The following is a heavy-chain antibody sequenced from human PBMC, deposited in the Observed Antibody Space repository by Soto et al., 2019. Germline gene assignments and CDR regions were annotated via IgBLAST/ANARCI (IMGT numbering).Heavy chain of an antibody. Sequence: GPSVKVSCKASGGTFSSYAISWVRQAPGQGLEWMGGIIPIFGTANYAQKFQGRVTITADKSTSTAYMELSSLRSEDTAVYYCAREVFPYYFGSSGYYYAHWGQGTLVTLST. CDR3: AREVFPYYFGSSGYYYAH. V-gene: IGHV1-69*06. J-gene: IGHJ4*02. D-gene: IGHD3-22*01. CDR2: IIPIFGTA. CDR1: GGTFSSYA.